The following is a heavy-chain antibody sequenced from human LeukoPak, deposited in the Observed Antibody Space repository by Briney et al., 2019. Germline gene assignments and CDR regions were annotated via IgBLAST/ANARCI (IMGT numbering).Heavy chain of an antibody. D-gene: IGHD1-26*01. V-gene: IGHV3-7*01. CDR2: IKQDGSEN. CDR3: ARDKLEGPTKLDF. Sequence: GGSLRLSCAASGFTFSDYWMSWVRQAPGKRLEWVANIKQDGSENYYVDSVAGRFTISRGNAKDSLYLQMNSLRADDTAVYYCARDKLEGPTKLDFWGRGTLVTVSS. J-gene: IGHJ4*02. CDR1: GFTFSDYW.